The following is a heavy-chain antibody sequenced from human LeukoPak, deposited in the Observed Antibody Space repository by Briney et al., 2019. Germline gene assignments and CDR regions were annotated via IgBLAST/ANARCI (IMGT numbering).Heavy chain of an antibody. CDR1: GFTFSSYG. V-gene: IGHV3-30*02. Sequence: GGSLRLSCAASGFTFSSYGMHWVRQAPGKGLEWVAYIRYDGSNKYYEDSMKGRFTISRDNSKNMLYLQMNSLRAEDTAVYYCAVVSYYDILTGYPFDYWGQGTLVTVSS. CDR2: IRYDGSNK. CDR3: AVVSYYDILTGYPFDY. D-gene: IGHD3-9*01. J-gene: IGHJ4*02.